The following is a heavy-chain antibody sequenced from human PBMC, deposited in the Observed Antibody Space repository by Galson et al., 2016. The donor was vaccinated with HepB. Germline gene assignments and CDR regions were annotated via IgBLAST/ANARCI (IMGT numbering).Heavy chain of an antibody. CDR2: IKSKTDGGTT. CDR1: GFTFSNAW. J-gene: IGHJ3*02. Sequence: SLRLSCAASGFTFSNAWMSWVRQAPGKGLEWVGRIKSKTDGGTTDYAAPVRGRFTISRDDSKNTMYLQMNSLKTEDTAVYYCTTDWVITFGGVPDAFAIWGQGTMGTVSS. CDR3: TTDWVITFGGVPDAFAI. D-gene: IGHD3-16*01. V-gene: IGHV3-15*01.